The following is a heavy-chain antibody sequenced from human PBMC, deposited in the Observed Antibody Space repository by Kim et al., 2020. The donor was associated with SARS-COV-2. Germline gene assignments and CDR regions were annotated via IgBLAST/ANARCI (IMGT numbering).Heavy chain of an antibody. Sequence: GGSLRLACEASGFIFRRFWMHWVRQVPGEGLVWVARISDDGRTTDYADSVKGRFAISRDDARNTLFLQMNSLRGDDTAVYYCGRDLSGMSDYWGQGTLVT. CDR3: GRDLSGMSDY. D-gene: IGHD1-26*01. CDR2: ISDDGRTT. CDR1: GFIFRRFW. V-gene: IGHV3-74*01. J-gene: IGHJ4*02.